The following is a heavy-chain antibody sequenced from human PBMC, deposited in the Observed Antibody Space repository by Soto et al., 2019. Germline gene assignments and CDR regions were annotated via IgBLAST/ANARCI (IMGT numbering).Heavy chain of an antibody. V-gene: IGHV1-69*01. Sequence: QVQLVQSGAEVKKPGSSVKVSCKASGGTFSSYAISWVRQAPGQGLEWMGGIIPIFGTANYAQKFQGRVTITADESTSPAYMELSSLRSEDTAVYYCARDPYCSSTSCPPYYYGMDVWGQGTTVTVSS. CDR3: ARDPYCSSTSCPPYYYGMDV. D-gene: IGHD2-2*01. J-gene: IGHJ6*02. CDR1: GGTFSSYA. CDR2: IIPIFGTA.